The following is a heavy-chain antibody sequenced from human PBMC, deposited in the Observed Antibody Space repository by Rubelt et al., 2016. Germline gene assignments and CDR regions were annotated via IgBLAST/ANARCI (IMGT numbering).Heavy chain of an antibody. CDR1: GFTFSSYA. V-gene: IGHV3-23*01. D-gene: IGHD2/OR15-2a*01. Sequence: LVQPGGSLRLSCAASGFTFSSYAMSWVRQAPGKGLEWVSAISGSGGSTYYADSVKGRFTISRDNSKNTLYLQMNSLRAEDTAVYYCAKGAGVAVETTFHCDYWGQGTLVTVSS. CDR2: ISGSGGST. CDR3: AKGAGVAVETTFHCDY. J-gene: IGHJ4*02.